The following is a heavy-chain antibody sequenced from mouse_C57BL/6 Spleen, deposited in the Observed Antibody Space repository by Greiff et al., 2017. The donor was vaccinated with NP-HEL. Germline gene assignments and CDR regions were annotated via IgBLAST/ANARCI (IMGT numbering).Heavy chain of an antibody. CDR2: IWSDGST. J-gene: IGHJ4*01. V-gene: IGHV2-6-1*01. Sequence: VQLQQSGPGLVAPSQSLSITCTVSGFSLTSYGVHWVRQPPGKGLEWLVVIWSDGSTTYNSALKSRLSISKDNSKSQVFLKMNSLQTDDTAMYYCARHYDVSYAMDYWGQGTSVTVSS. CDR3: ARHYDVSYAMDY. CDR1: GFSLTSYG. D-gene: IGHD2-12*01.